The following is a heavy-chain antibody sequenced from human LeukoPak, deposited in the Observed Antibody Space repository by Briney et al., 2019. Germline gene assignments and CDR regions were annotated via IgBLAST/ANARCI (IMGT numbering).Heavy chain of an antibody. D-gene: IGHD3-3*01. CDR1: GYTFTGYY. CDR2: INPNSGGT. CDR3: ARVPSYYDFWSGYSNWFDP. Sequence: ASVKDSCKASGYTFTGYYMHWVRQAPGQGLEWMGWINPNSGGTNYAQKFQGRVTMTRDTSISTAYMELSRLRSDDTAVYYCARVPSYYDFWSGYSNWFDPWGQGTLVTVSS. V-gene: IGHV1-2*02. J-gene: IGHJ5*02.